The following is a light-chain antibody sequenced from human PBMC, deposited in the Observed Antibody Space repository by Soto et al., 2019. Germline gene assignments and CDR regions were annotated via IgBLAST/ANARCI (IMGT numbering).Light chain of an antibody. CDR3: QQRSNWPPVIT. V-gene: IGKV3-11*01. CDR2: EAS. Sequence: EIVLTQSPATLSLSPGERATLSCRASPSFSSYLAWYQQKPGQAPRLPIYEASRRATGIPARFSGRGSGTEYTLTISCLEAEDFAGYYCQQRSNWPPVITFGQGTRLEIK. J-gene: IGKJ5*01. CDR1: PSFSSY.